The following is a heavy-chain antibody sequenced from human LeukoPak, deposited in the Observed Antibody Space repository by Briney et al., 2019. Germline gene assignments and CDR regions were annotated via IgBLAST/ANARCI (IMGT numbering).Heavy chain of an antibody. D-gene: IGHD3-10*01. V-gene: IGHV5-51*01. J-gene: IGHJ4*02. CDR3: ARTYGSGSYYNFYFDY. Sequence: GESLKISCKGSGYSFTSYWIGWVRQMPGKGLEWMGIIYPGDSDTRYSPSFQGQVTISADKSISTAYLQWSSLKASDTAMYYCARTYGSGSYYNFYFDYWGQGTLVTVSS. CDR1: GYSFTSYW. CDR2: IYPGDSDT.